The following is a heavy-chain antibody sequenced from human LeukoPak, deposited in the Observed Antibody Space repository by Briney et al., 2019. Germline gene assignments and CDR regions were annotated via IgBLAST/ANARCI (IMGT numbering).Heavy chain of an antibody. CDR1: GGTFSSYA. J-gene: IGHJ6*03. Sequence: SVKVSCKASGGTFSSYAISWVRQAPGQGLEWMGGIIPIFGTANYAQKFQGRVTITADKSTSTAYVELSSLRSEDTAVYYCASRIGGFWSGYYDYYYYYMDVWGKGTTVTVSS. V-gene: IGHV1-69*06. CDR3: ASRIGGFWSGYYDYYYYYMDV. CDR2: IIPIFGTA. D-gene: IGHD3-3*01.